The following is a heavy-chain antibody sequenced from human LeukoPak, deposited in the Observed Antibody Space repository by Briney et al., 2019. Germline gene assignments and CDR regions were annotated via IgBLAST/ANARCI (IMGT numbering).Heavy chain of an antibody. Sequence: SETLSLTYTVSGYSISSDYYWGWIRQPPGKGLEWIASVSHSGSTNYNPSLKSRVTISVDTSKNQFSLKLSSVTAADTAVYYCARGGSGSYYAPWGQGTLVTVSS. J-gene: IGHJ4*02. CDR1: GYSISSDYY. D-gene: IGHD3-10*01. CDR2: VSHSGST. V-gene: IGHV4-38-2*02. CDR3: ARGGSGSYYAP.